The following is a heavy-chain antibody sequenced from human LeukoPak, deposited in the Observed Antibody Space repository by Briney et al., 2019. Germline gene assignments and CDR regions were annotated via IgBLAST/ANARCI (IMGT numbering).Heavy chain of an antibody. D-gene: IGHD2-15*01. CDR2: TYYRYKWNN. Sequence: SQTLSLTCAISGDSVTSNSAAWNWTRQSPSRGLEWLGRTYYRYKWNNDYAVSVKSRLTLNPDTSKTPFSLQLNSVTPEDTAVYYCARGGAGGRAFDIWGQGTMVTVSS. CDR3: ARGGAGGRAFDI. J-gene: IGHJ3*02. V-gene: IGHV6-1*01. CDR1: GDSVTSNSAA.